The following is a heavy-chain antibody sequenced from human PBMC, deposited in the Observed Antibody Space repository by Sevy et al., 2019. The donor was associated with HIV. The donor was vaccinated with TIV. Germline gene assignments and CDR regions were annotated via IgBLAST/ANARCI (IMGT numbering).Heavy chain of an antibody. D-gene: IGHD2-15*01. V-gene: IGHV4-4*07. CDR1: GPSLTTSY. CDR3: ARLRNCWFDA. Sequence: SETLSLTCTVSGPSLTTSYWTWIRQPAGKGPEWIGRLSSTGKPNSNPSLRSRVTLSRDMSKNQFFLRLTSVTAADTAIYYCARLRNCWFDAWGQGTLVTVSS. J-gene: IGHJ5*02. CDR2: LSSTGKP.